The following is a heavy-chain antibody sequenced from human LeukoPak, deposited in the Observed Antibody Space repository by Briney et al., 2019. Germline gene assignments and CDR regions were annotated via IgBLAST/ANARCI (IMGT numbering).Heavy chain of an antibody. Sequence: PGGSLRLSCAASGFTVRSNYMSWFRQAPGKGLEWASVIYNDGRTYYADSVKGRFIISKDISKNTLYLQMNNLRADDTAVYYCARVGDIFTGYPYYFDYWGQGTLVTVSS. J-gene: IGHJ4*02. CDR1: GFTVRSNY. CDR2: IYNDGRT. CDR3: ARVGDIFTGYPYYFDY. D-gene: IGHD3-9*01. V-gene: IGHV3-53*01.